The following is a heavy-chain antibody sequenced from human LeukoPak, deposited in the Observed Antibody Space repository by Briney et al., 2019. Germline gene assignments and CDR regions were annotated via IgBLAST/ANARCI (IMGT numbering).Heavy chain of an antibody. CDR3: AKGNYFDSSGYYYYYNYYMDV. Sequence: GGSLRLSCAASGFIFNTYAMSWVRQAPGKGPEWVSAISGTGGHTYYAGSVRGRLTISRDNSKNTLYLQMNSLRVEDTAVYYCAKGNYFDSSGYYYYYNYYMDVWGEGTTVTVSS. V-gene: IGHV3-23*01. CDR1: GFIFNTYA. J-gene: IGHJ6*03. CDR2: ISGTGGHT. D-gene: IGHD3-22*01.